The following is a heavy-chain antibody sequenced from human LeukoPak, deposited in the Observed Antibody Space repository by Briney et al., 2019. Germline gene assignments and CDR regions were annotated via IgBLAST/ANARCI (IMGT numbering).Heavy chain of an antibody. J-gene: IGHJ4*02. CDR1: GYTFTSYG. Sequence: ASVKVSCKASGYTFTSYGISWVRQAPGQGLEWMGWISAYNGNTNYAQKLQGRVTMTTDTSTSTAYMELRSLRSDDTAVYYCARITTIDLYGDHPYYFDYWGQGTLVTVSS. CDR3: ARITTIDLYGDHPYYFDY. V-gene: IGHV1-18*01. CDR2: ISAYNGNT. D-gene: IGHD4-17*01.